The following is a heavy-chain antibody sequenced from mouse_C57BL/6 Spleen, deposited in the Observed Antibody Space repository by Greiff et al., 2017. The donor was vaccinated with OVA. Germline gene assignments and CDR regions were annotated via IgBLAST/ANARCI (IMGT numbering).Heavy chain of an antibody. CDR1: GYTFTEYT. CDR3: ARHGRGYYYYDVWYFDV. D-gene: IGHD2-4*01. Sequence: QVQLQQSGAELAKPGASVKLSCKASGYTFTEYTIHWVKQRSGQGLEWIGWFYPGSGSIKYNEKFKDKATLTADKSSSTVYMELSRLTSEDSAVYFCARHGRGYYYYDVWYFDVWGTGTTVTVSS. CDR2: FYPGSGSI. J-gene: IGHJ1*03. V-gene: IGHV1-62-2*01.